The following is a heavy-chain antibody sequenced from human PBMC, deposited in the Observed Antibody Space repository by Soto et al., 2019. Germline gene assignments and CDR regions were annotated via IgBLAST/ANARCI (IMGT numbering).Heavy chain of an antibody. D-gene: IGHD7-27*01. CDR2: IYYGGST. Sequence: QVQLQESGPGLVKPSETLSLTGTVSGDYISTYYWTWIRQSPGTGLEWIAFIYYGGSTNYNPSLKVRVNISVDTSTKHGSLKLNSVTAADTAVYYCARPGRDWGSLDYWVQGTLVTVSS. CDR3: ARPGRDWGSLDY. V-gene: IGHV4-59*08. J-gene: IGHJ4*02. CDR1: GDYISTYY.